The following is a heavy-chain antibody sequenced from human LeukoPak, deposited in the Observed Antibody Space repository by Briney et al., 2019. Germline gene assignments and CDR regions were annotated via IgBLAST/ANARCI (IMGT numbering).Heavy chain of an antibody. CDR1: GFTFSSYS. CDR2: IRFDGSNK. CDR3: AKGIVVVPAVADY. J-gene: IGHJ4*02. Sequence: GGSLRLSCVASGFTFSSYSMNWVRQAPGKGLEWVAFIRFDGSNKYYADSVKGRFTISRDNSKNTVYLQMNSLRADDTAVYYCAKGIVVVPAVADYWGQGTLVTVSS. D-gene: IGHD2-2*01. V-gene: IGHV3-30*02.